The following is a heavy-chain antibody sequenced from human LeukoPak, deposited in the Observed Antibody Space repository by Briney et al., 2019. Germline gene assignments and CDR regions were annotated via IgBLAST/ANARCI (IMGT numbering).Heavy chain of an antibody. CDR3: AKDRLFSGLAAAGVHDFDY. CDR1: GFTFSSYA. J-gene: IGHJ4*02. D-gene: IGHD6-13*01. Sequence: GGTLRLSCAASGFTFSSYAMSWVRQAPGKGLEWVSAISGSGGSTYYADSVKGRFTISRDNSKNTLYLQMNSLRAEDTAVYYCAKDRLFSGLAAAGVHDFDYWGQGTLVTVSS. V-gene: IGHV3-23*01. CDR2: ISGSGGST.